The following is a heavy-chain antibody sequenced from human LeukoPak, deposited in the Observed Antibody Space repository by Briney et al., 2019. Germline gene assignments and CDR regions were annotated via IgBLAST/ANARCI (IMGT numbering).Heavy chain of an antibody. Sequence: PGGSLRLSCVVSGFNFDNFAMHWVRQPLGKGLEWVAVISHDGRTKYYADSMKGRITISRDNSKNTLYLQMNSLRAEDTAVYYCAKIGGLWGSYPFDYWGQGTLVTVSS. CDR2: ISHDGRTK. V-gene: IGHV3-30-3*02. CDR3: AKIGGLWGSYPFDY. CDR1: GFNFDNFA. J-gene: IGHJ4*02. D-gene: IGHD3-16*02.